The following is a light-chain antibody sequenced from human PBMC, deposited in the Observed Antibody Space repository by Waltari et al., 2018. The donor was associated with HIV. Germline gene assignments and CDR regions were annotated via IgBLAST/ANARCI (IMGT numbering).Light chain of an antibody. Sequence: EIVLTQSPGTLSLSPGESATLPCGASQSFISIHLDWYQQKPGQSPRLLIYGATSRATGIPDRFSGSGSATDFTLSISRLEPEDFAMYYCQHYGSSPQVTFGGGTKVEIK. J-gene: IGKJ4*01. V-gene: IGKV3-20*01. CDR3: QHYGSSPQVT. CDR2: GAT. CDR1: QSFISIH.